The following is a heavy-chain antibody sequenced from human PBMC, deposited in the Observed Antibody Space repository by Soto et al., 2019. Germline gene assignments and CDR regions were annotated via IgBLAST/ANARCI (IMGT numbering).Heavy chain of an antibody. V-gene: IGHV3-30-3*01. CDR1: GFTFSSYA. Sequence: ESGGGVVQPGRSLRLSCAASGFTFSSYAMHWVRQAPGKGLEWVAVISYDGSNKYYADSVKGRFTISRDNSKNTLYLQMNSLRAEDTAVYYCARGHDIVVVTAIGYWGQGTLVTVSS. D-gene: IGHD2-21*02. CDR3: ARGHDIVVVTAIGY. J-gene: IGHJ4*02. CDR2: ISYDGSNK.